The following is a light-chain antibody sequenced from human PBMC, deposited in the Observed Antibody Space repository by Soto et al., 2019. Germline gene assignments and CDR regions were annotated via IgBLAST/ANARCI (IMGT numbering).Light chain of an antibody. Sequence: EIVMTQSPATLSVCPGERATLSCRASQSVNIYLAWYQQKPGQAPRLLIFGASSRATGIPARFSGSGSGTEFNLTISSLQSEDFAVYFCQQYDDWLRLTFGGGTKVEIK. CDR3: QQYDDWLRLT. CDR1: QSVNIY. CDR2: GAS. V-gene: IGKV3D-15*01. J-gene: IGKJ4*01.